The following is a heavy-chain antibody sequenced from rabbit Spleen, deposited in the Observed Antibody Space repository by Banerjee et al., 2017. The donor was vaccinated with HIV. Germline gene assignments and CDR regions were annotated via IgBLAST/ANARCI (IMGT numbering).Heavy chain of an antibody. CDR3: ARDLPDIIGWNFGF. CDR1: GFSFSSGYY. V-gene: IGHV1S40*01. D-gene: IGHD1-1*01. Sequence: QSLEESGGDLVKPGASLTLTCTASGFSFSSGYYMCWVRQAPGKGLEWIGCINTITGKTVYATWAKGRFTISRASSTTVFLQMTSLTAADTATYFCARDLPDIIGWNFGFWGPGTLVTVS. CDR2: INTITGKT. J-gene: IGHJ3*01.